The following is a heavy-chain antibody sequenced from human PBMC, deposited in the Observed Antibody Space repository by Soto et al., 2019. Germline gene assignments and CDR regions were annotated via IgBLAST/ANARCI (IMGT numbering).Heavy chain of an antibody. CDR1: GFTCSSYA. J-gene: IGHJ4*02. V-gene: IGHV3-23*01. CDR3: AKPNLICSSTSCYDY. D-gene: IGHD2-2*01. CDR2: ISGSGSTT. Sequence: GGSLRLSCVASGFTCSSYAMTWVRQAPGKGLEWVSVISGSGSTTYYADSVKGRFTISRDTSKNTLYLQMNGLRADDTAVYYCAKPNLICSSTSCYDYWGQGTLVTVSS.